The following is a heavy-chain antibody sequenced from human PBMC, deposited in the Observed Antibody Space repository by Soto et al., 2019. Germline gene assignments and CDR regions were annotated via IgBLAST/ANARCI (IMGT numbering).Heavy chain of an antibody. CDR3: ARDPVVAGDGRRGAFDL. Sequence: GGSLRLSCAASGLSVSDNYMSWVRQAPGKGLEWVSVIYIDGTTYHADSLKGRFTISRDNSKNTMYLQMNSLGAEDTAVYFCARDPVVAGDGRRGAFDLWGQGTAVTVSS. J-gene: IGHJ3*01. V-gene: IGHV3-66*01. D-gene: IGHD2-21*01. CDR2: IYIDGTT. CDR1: GLSVSDNY.